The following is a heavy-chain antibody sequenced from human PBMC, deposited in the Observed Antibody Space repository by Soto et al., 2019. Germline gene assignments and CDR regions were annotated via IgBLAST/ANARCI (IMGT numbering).Heavy chain of an antibody. CDR1: GGSFGKSA. D-gene: IGHD3-3*01. J-gene: IGHJ4*02. CDR3: ATGVIWIGYFTVDS. Sequence: SVKVSCKASGGSFGKSAINWVRQTPGQGLEWLGGYIPVYRTLNYAQKFQGRVTITADESTGTAYMTLSSLASDDTAVYYCATGVIWIGYFTVDSWGQGTRVTVSS. CDR2: YIPVYRTL. V-gene: IGHV1-69*13.